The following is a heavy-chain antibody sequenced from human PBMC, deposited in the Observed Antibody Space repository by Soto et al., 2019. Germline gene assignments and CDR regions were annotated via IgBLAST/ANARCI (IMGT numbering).Heavy chain of an antibody. CDR3: ARIRRNIVVVPAAMGPFFDY. J-gene: IGHJ4*02. V-gene: IGHV3-11*01. Sequence: GGSLRLSCAASGFTFSDYYMSWIRQAPGKGLEWVSYISSSGSTIYYADSVKGRFTISRDNAKNSLYLQMNSLRAEATAVYYCARIRRNIVVVPAAMGPFFDYWGQGTLVTVSS. CDR1: GFTFSDYY. D-gene: IGHD2-2*01. CDR2: ISSSGSTI.